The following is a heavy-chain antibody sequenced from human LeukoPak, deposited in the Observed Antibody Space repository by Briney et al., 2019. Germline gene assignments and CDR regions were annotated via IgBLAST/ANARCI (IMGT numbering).Heavy chain of an antibody. V-gene: IGHV5-51*01. Sequence: GASLQISCKGSGYSFTSYWIGWVRQLPGKGLEWMGIIYPGDSDTRYSPSFQGQVTISADKSISTAYLQWRSLKASDTAMYYCARRPRSGWLDYWGQGTLVTVSS. J-gene: IGHJ4*02. CDR1: GYSFTSYW. CDR3: ARRPRSGWLDY. D-gene: IGHD6-19*01. CDR2: IYPGDSDT.